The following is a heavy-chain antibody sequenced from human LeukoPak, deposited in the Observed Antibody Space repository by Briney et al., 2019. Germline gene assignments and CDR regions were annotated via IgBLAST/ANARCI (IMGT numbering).Heavy chain of an antibody. CDR1: GFTFYDFG. J-gene: IGHJ4*02. Sequence: GGSLRLSCAASGFTFYDFGMSWVRQAPGKGLEWVSGINWNGGSTGYADSVKGRFTISRDNGKNSLYLQMNSLRAEDTALYYCARGSEVVTAIPWYFDYWGQGTLVSVSS. V-gene: IGHV3-20*04. CDR3: ARGSEVVTAIPWYFDY. D-gene: IGHD2-21*02. CDR2: INWNGGST.